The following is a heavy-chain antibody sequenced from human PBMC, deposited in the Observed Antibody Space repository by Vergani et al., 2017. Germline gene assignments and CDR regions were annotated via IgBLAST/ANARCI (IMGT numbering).Heavy chain of an antibody. V-gene: IGHV4-59*01. CDR3: ARFGKRYFDWLLDY. J-gene: IGHJ4*02. CDR1: GGSISSYY. Sequence: QLQLQESGPGLVKPSETLSLTCTVSGGSISSYYWSWIRQPPGKGLEWIGYIYYSGSTNYNPSLKSRVTISVDTSKNQFSLKLSSVTAADTAVYYCARFGKRYFDWLLDYWGQGTLVTVSS. CDR2: IYYSGST. D-gene: IGHD3-9*01.